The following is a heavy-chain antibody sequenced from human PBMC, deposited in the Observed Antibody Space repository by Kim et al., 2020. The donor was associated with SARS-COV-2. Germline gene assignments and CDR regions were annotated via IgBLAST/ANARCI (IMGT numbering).Heavy chain of an antibody. D-gene: IGHD6-13*01. CDR2: DKK. Sequence: DKKYYVESVKSRMNISRDNTKNTLYLQMSSLRVEDTAVYYCATNLAAAGVVWGQGTLVTVSS. J-gene: IGHJ4*02. V-gene: IGHV3-66*01. CDR3: ATNLAAAGVV.